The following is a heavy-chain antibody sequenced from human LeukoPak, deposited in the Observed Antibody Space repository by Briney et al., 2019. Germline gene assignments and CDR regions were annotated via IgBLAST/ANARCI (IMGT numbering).Heavy chain of an antibody. D-gene: IGHD4-23*01. J-gene: IGHJ4*02. CDR3: VRDYGGNSGLDY. V-gene: IGHV3-66*01. CDR1: GFTVSSNY. Sequence: GGSLRLSCAASGFTVSSNYMSWVRQAPGKGLEWVSVIYSGGSTYYADSVKGRFTISRDNSKNTLYLQMNSLRAEDTAVYYCVRDYGGNSGLDYWGQGTLVTVSS. CDR2: IYSGGST.